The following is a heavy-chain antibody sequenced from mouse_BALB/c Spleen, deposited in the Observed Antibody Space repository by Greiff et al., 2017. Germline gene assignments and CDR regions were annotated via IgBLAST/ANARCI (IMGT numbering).Heavy chain of an antibody. V-gene: IGHV1-5*01. J-gene: IGHJ1*01. D-gene: IGHD1-2*01. CDR3: TRKGDYGYRNFDV. CDR1: GYSFTSYW. CDR2: IYPGNSDT. Sequence: EVQLQQSGTVLARPGASVKMSCKASGYSFTSYWMHWVKQRPGQGLEWIGAIYPGNSDTSYNQKFKGKAKLTAVTSASTAYMELSSLTNEDSAVYYCTRKGDYGYRNFDVWGAGTTVTVSS.